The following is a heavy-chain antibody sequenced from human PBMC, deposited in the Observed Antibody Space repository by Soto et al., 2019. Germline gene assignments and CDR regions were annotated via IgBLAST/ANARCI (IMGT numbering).Heavy chain of an antibody. CDR3: ARLHCSGGSCYSSY. CDR1: GGSISSSSYY. D-gene: IGHD2-15*01. V-gene: IGHV4-39*01. J-gene: IGHJ4*02. Sequence: SETLSLTCTVSGGSISSSSYYWGWIRQPPGKGLEWIGSIYYSGSTYYNPSLKSRVTISVDTSKNQFSLKLSSVTAADTAVYYCARLHCSGGSCYSSYWGQGTLVTVSS. CDR2: IYYSGST.